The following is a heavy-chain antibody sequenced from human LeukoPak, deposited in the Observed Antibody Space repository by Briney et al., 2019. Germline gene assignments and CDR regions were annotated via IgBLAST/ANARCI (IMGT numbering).Heavy chain of an antibody. Sequence: QTGGSLRLSCAASGFTFSSYAMSWVRQAPGKGLEWVSGISGSGGYTYYADSVKGRFTISRDNAKNSLYLQMNSLRAEDTAVYYCAELGITMIGGVWGKGTTVTISS. J-gene: IGHJ6*04. CDR1: GFTFSSYA. D-gene: IGHD3-10*02. V-gene: IGHV3-23*01. CDR2: ISGSGGYT. CDR3: AELGITMIGGV.